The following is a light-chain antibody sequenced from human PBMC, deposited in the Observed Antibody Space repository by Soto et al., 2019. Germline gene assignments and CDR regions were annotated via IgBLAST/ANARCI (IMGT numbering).Light chain of an antibody. Sequence: EIVFTQSPATLSLSPGERATLSCRASQSISSYLAWYQQKPDQAPRLLIYDASNRATGIPARFSGSGSGTNFTLTISSLEPEDFAVYYCHQRSTWPFTFGPGT. CDR3: HQRSTWPFT. V-gene: IGKV3-11*01. CDR2: DAS. CDR1: QSISSY. J-gene: IGKJ3*01.